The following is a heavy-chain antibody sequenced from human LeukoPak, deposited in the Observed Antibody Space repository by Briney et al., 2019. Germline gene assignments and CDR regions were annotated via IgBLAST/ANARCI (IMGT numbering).Heavy chain of an antibody. CDR2: IIPIFGTA. D-gene: IGHD4-17*01. V-gene: IGHV1-69*13. Sequence: VASVKVSCKASGGTFSSYAISWVRQAPGQGLEWMGGIIPIFGTANYAQKFQGRVTITADESTSTAYMELSSLRSEDTAVYYCARDGYGDYVWGDYWGQGTLVTVSS. CDR3: ARDGYGDYVWGDY. CDR1: GGTFSSYA. J-gene: IGHJ4*02.